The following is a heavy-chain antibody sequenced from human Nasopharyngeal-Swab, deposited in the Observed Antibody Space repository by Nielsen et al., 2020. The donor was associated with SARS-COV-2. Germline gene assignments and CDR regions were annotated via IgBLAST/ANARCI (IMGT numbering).Heavy chain of an antibody. Sequence: ASVKVSCKASGYAFTDHVHGISWVRQAPGQGLEWMGWISVYNGNTNYAQEFQGRVTMTTDTSTSTAYMELRSLRSDDTAVYYCARKHSIAFDYWGQGTPVTVSS. D-gene: IGHD2-21*01. V-gene: IGHV1-18*04. CDR1: GYAFTDHV. CDR2: ISVYNGNT. J-gene: IGHJ4*02. CDR3: ARKHSIAFDY.